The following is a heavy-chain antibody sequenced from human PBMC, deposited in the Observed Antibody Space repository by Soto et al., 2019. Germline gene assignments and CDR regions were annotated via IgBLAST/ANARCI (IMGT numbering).Heavy chain of an antibody. Sequence: HPWGSLRLSCAASVFTFRSYDMSWVRQAPGKGLEWVSAISGSGGSTYYADSVKGRFTISRDNSKNTLYLQMNSLRAEDTAVYYCAKDLPPIGVTIFGVYYYYGMDVWGQGTTVTVSS. CDR2: ISGSGGST. CDR3: AKDLPPIGVTIFGVYYYYGMDV. J-gene: IGHJ6*02. D-gene: IGHD3-3*01. CDR1: VFTFRSYD. V-gene: IGHV3-23*01.